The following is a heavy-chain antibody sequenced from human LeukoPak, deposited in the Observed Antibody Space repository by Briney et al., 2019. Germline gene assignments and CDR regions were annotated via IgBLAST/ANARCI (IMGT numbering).Heavy chain of an antibody. CDR1: GFSFSDYY. J-gene: IGHJ4*02. CDR3: ARDQSGYCSE. CDR2: IRSGSTTI. Sequence: GGSLRLSCEASGFSFSDYYMTWIRQPPGKGLEWIAYIRSGSTTIYYADSVKGRFTISRDDAKNSLYLQMNSLRAEDTAVYYCARDQSGYCSEWGQGTLVTVSS. D-gene: IGHD1-26*01. V-gene: IGHV3-11*04.